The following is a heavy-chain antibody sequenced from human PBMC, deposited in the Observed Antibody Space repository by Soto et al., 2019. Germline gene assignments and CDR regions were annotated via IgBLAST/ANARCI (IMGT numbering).Heavy chain of an antibody. CDR2: ISAYNGNT. CDR3: ARGGKSCTNCVCSFYGMDV. J-gene: IGHJ6*02. Sequence: QVQLVQSGAEVKKTGASVKVSCKASGYTFTSYGISWVRQAPGQGLEWMGWISAYNGNTNYAQKFQGRVTMTTDTSTSTAYMELRSMRSDDTAVYYCARGGKSCTNCVCSFYGMDVWGQGTTVTDSS. CDR1: GYTFTSYG. D-gene: IGHD2-8*01. V-gene: IGHV1-18*01.